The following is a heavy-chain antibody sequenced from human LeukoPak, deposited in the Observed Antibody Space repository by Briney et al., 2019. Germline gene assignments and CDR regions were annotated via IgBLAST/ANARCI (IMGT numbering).Heavy chain of an antibody. CDR1: GFTFSSYT. D-gene: IGHD3-9*01. V-gene: IGHV3-64D*06. J-gene: IGHJ4*02. CDR3: VIVRGYFDSSGTDY. CDR2: ITSTGGNT. Sequence: GGSLRLSCSASGFTFSSYTVHWVRQAPGKGLEFVAAITSTGGNTYYADSVTGRFTLSRDNSKNTLYLQMSSLRADDTAVYYCVIVRGYFDSSGTDYWGQGTLVTVSS.